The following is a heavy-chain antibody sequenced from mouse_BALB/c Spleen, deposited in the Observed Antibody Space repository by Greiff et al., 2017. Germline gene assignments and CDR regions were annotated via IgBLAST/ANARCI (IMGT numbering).Heavy chain of an antibody. CDR2: INPSTGYT. Sequence: VQLQQSGAELAKPGASVKMSCKASGYTFTSYWMHWVKQRPGQGLEWIGYINPSTGYTEYNQKFKDKATLTADKSSSTAYMQLSSLTSEDSAVYYCARCHYYGYYAMDYWGQGTSVTVSS. J-gene: IGHJ4*01. CDR1: GYTFTSYW. CDR3: ARCHYYGYYAMDY. D-gene: IGHD1-2*01. V-gene: IGHV1-7*01.